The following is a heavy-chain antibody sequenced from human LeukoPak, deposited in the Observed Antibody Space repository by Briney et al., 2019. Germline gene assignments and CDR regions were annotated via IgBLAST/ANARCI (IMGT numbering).Heavy chain of an antibody. D-gene: IGHD3-3*01. Sequence: PSETLSLTCAVYGGSFSGYYWSWIRQPPGKGLEWIGEINHSGSTNYNPSLKSRVTISVDTSKNQFSLKLSSVTAADTAVYYCARNLHTIFGVVIINYFDYWGQGTLVTVSS. CDR2: INHSGST. CDR1: GGSFSGYY. J-gene: IGHJ4*02. V-gene: IGHV4-34*01. CDR3: ARNLHTIFGVVIINYFDY.